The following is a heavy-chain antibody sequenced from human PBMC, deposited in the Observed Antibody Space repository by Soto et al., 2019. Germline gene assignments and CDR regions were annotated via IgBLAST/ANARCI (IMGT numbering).Heavy chain of an antibody. CDR1: GYTFTSYG. CDR3: ARAVGAAYYFDY. J-gene: IGHJ4*02. V-gene: IGHV1-18*01. D-gene: IGHD1-26*01. Sequence: QVQLVQSGAEVKKPGASVKVSCKASGYTFTSYGISWVRQAPGQGLEWMGWISAYNGNTNYAQMLQGRVTMTTDTATSTVYMERRRLRSDDTAVYYCARAVGAAYYFDYWGQGTLVTVSS. CDR2: ISAYNGNT.